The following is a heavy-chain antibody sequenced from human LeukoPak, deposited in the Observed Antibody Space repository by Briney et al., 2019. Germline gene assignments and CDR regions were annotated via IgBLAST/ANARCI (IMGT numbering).Heavy chain of an antibody. CDR2: ISWDGGST. CDR1: GFTFDDYA. V-gene: IGHV3-43D*03. CDR3: AKGSNYYGSGSYIDY. D-gene: IGHD3-10*01. J-gene: IGHJ4*02. Sequence: GGSLRLSCAASGFTFDDYAMHWVRQAPGKGLEWVSLISWDGGSTYYADSVKGRFTISRDNSKNSLYLQMNSLRAEDTALYYCAKGSNYYGSGSYIDYWGQGTLVTVSS.